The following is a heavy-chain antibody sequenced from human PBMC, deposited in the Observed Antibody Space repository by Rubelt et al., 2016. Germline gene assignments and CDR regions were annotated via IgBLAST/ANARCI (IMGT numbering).Heavy chain of an antibody. D-gene: IGHD6-19*01. CDR1: GYTFTSYD. V-gene: IGHV1-69*09. CDR2: IIPILGIA. CDR3: ARDLYKGPRWLVAY. Sequence: QVQLVQSGAEVKKPGASVKVSCKASGYTFTSYDINWVRQATGQGLEWMGRIIPILGIANYAQKFQGRVTITADKSTSTAYMELSSLRSEDTAVYYCARDLYKGPRWLVAYWGQGTLVTVSS. J-gene: IGHJ4*02.